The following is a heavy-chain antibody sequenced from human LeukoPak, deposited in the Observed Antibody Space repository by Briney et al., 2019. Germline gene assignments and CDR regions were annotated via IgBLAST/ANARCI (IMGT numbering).Heavy chain of an antibody. CDR1: GGTFSSYA. Sequence: GASVKVSCKASGGTFSSYAINWVRQATGQGLGWMGWMNPNSGNTGYAQKFQGRVTMTRNTSISTAYMELSSLRSEDTAVYYCARGKRANWYFGWGQGTLVTVSS. CDR2: MNPNSGNT. CDR3: ARGKRANWYFG. D-gene: IGHD7-27*01. J-gene: IGHJ4*02. V-gene: IGHV1-8*02.